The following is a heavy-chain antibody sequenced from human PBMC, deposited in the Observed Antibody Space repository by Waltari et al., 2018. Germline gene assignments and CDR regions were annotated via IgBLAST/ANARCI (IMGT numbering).Heavy chain of an antibody. V-gene: IGHV3-48*04. CDR2: ISSSSINI. D-gene: IGHD3-3*01. CDR3: ARELEWNYDFRSEFDS. J-gene: IGHJ4*02. CDR1: GFTFSSSN. Sequence: EMQLVESGGGLVQPGGSLRLSCEASGFTFSSSNLNWVRQAPGKGLEWLSYISSSSINIYYADSVKGRFTISRDNARNSLSLQMSSLRAEDTAVYYCARELEWNYDFRSEFDSWGQGTLVTVSS.